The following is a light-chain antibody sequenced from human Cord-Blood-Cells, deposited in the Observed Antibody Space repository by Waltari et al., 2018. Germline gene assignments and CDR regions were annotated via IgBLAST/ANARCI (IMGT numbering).Light chain of an antibody. Sequence: DIVMTQSPDSLAVSLGERATINCKSSQSVLYSSNNKNYLAWYQQKPGQPPKLLIYWASTREAGVPDRCSGSGSGTDFTLTSSSLQAEDVAVYYGQQYYSTPRTFGQGTKLEIK. CDR1: QSVLYSSNNKNY. V-gene: IGKV4-1*01. CDR2: WAS. CDR3: QQYYSTPRT. J-gene: IGKJ2*01.